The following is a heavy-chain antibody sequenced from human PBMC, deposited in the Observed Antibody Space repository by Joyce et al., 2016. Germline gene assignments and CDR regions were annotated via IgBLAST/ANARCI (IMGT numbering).Heavy chain of an antibody. Sequence: EVQLVESGGGLVKPGGSLRLFCAASGFTFSSYSMSWVRQAPGKGLDWVSSLSSSSSYIKYTDSVKGRFTISRDNAKNSLYLQMNSLRVEDTAVYYCARSSYTNGIFDYWGQGTLVTVSS. CDR1: GFTFSSYS. CDR2: LSSSSSYI. CDR3: ARSSYTNGIFDY. J-gene: IGHJ4*02. D-gene: IGHD2-8*01. V-gene: IGHV3-21*01.